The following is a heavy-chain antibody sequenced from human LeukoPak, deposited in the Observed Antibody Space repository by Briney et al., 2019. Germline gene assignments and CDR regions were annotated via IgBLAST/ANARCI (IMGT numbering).Heavy chain of an antibody. CDR3: ARDVGHRSSYPDNWNYVPFDS. Sequence: GGSLRLSCAASGFTFSSYSMNWVRQAPGKGLEWVSYISSSSNTIYYADSVKGRFAISRDNAKNSLYLQMNSLRPEDTAMYYCARDVGHRSSYPDNWNYVPFDSWGQGTLVTASS. CDR1: GFTFSSYS. CDR2: ISSSSNTI. V-gene: IGHV3-48*01. D-gene: IGHD1-7*01. J-gene: IGHJ4*02.